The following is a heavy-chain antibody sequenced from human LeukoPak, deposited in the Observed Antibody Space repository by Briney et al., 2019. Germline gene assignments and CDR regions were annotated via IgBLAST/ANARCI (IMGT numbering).Heavy chain of an antibody. CDR3: ARGTIARLGPFDC. CDR1: GFTVSSDY. J-gene: IGHJ4*02. CDR2: IYSGGRT. Sequence: GGSLRLSCAASGFTVSSDYMSWVRQAPGKGLEWVSVIYSGGRTFYADPVKGRFTISRDNSKNTLHLQMNSLRVEDTAIYYCARGTIARLGPFDCWGQGTLVIVSS. D-gene: IGHD6-6*01. V-gene: IGHV3-53*01.